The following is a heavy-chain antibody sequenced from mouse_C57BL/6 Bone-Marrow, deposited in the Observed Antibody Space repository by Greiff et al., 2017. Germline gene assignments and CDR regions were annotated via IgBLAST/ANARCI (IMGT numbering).Heavy chain of an antibody. J-gene: IGHJ1*03. D-gene: IGHD1-1*01. CDR2: INPGSGGT. Sequence: QVQPKQSGAELVRPGTSVKVSCKASGYAFTNYLIEWVKQRPGQGLEWIGVINPGSGGTNYNEKFKGKATLTADKSSSTAYMQLSSLTSEDSAVYFCARDDYYGSRVYFDVWGTGTTVTVSS. V-gene: IGHV1-54*01. CDR1: GYAFTNYL. CDR3: ARDDYYGSRVYFDV.